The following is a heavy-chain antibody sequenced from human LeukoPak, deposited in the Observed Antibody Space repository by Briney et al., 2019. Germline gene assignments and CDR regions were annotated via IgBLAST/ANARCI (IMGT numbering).Heavy chain of an antibody. D-gene: IGHD2-15*01. J-gene: IGHJ2*01. CDR3: ARDPSGGFRWYFDL. V-gene: IGHV6-1*01. CDR2: TYYKSKWYN. CDR1: GDSVSSSSAT. Sequence: SQTLSLTCAISGDSVSSSSATWNWIRQSPSRALERLGRTYYKSKWYNDYAVSVKSRITISPDTSRNQFSLQLNSATPEDTAVYYCARDPSGGFRWYFDLWGRGTLVTVSS.